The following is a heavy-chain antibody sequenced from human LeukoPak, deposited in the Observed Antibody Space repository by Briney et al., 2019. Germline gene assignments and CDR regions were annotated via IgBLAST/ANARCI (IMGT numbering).Heavy chain of an antibody. D-gene: IGHD3-22*01. CDR2: ISSSGSTI. CDR1: GFTFSDYY. CDR3: ARDWLAGNPYHAFDL. J-gene: IGHJ3*01. Sequence: GGSLRLSCAASGFTFSDYYMSWIRQAPGKGLEWVSYISSSGSTIYYADSVKGRFTISRDNAKNSLHLQMNSLRAEDTAVYYCARDWLAGNPYHAFDLWGKGTMVTVSS. V-gene: IGHV3-11*04.